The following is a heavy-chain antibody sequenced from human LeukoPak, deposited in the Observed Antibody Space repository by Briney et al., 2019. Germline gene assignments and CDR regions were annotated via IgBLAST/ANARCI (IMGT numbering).Heavy chain of an antibody. CDR3: AGAMGYCSRTSCYFGS. J-gene: IGHJ4*02. V-gene: IGHV3-64*01. CDR1: GVTLTEDT. CDR2: ISVCGYIT. Sequence: PRRTLCLSRALSGVTLTEDTIHWVRQAPRKGLEYVSAISVCGYITYFANSVKGTFTAFSDNSKNTVHLQTGSVRPEDMGVYYFAGAMGYCSRTSCYFGSWGPGTLVTVSS. D-gene: IGHD2-2*01.